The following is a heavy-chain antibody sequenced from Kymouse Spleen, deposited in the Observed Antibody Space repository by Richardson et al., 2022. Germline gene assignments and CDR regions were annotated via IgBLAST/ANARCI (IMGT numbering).Heavy chain of an antibody. Sequence: EVQLVESGGGLVQPGGSLRLSCAASGFTFSSYWMHWVRQAPGKGLVWVSRINSDGSSTSYADSVKGRFTISRDNAKNTLYLQMNSLRAEDTAVYYCARSLLWFGEPDAFDIWGQGTMVTVSS. CDR3: ARSLLWFGEPDAFDI. CDR1: GFTFSSYW. D-gene: IGHD3-10*01. J-gene: IGHJ3*02. V-gene: IGHV3-74*01. CDR2: INSDGSST.